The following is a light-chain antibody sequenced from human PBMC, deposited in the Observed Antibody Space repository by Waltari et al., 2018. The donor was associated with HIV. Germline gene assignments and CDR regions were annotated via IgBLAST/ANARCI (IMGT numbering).Light chain of an antibody. V-gene: IGLV1-40*01. CDR1: SSHIGAGFD. J-gene: IGLJ2*01. CDR2: GNT. CDR3: QSYDSSLSGLL. Sequence: QSVLTQPPSVSGAPGQRVTISCTGSSSHIGAGFDVHAYQQLPGTAPKLLLYGNTNRPSGVPDRFSGSKSGTSASLAITGLQAEDEADYYCQSYDSSLSGLLFGGGTKLTVL.